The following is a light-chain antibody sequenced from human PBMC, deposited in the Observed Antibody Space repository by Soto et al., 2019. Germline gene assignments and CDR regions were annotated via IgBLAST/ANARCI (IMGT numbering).Light chain of an antibody. Sequence: EIVLTQSPGTLSLSPGERATLSCRASQSVSSNYLAWYQQKPGQAPRLLIYDASSRAPGIPDRFSGSGSGTDFALTISRLEPEDFAVYYCQQYGTSTGTFGQGTRLEI. CDR2: DAS. CDR3: QQYGTSTGT. J-gene: IGKJ5*01. CDR1: QSVSSNY. V-gene: IGKV3-20*01.